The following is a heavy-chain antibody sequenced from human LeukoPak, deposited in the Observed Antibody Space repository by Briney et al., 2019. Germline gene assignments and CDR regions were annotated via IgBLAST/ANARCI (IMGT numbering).Heavy chain of an antibody. Sequence: ASVKVSCKASGGTFSSYAISWVRQAPGQGLEWMGGIIPIFGTANYAQKFQGRVTITADESTSTAYMELSSLRSEDTAVYYCARDRDFWSGQANDAIDIWGQGTMVTVSS. CDR1: GGTFSSYA. CDR3: ARDRDFWSGQANDAIDI. J-gene: IGHJ3*02. V-gene: IGHV1-69*13. D-gene: IGHD3-3*01. CDR2: IIPIFGTA.